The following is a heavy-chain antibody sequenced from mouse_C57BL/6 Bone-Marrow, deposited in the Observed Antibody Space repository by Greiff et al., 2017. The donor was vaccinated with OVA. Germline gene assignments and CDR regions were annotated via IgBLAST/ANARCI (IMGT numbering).Heavy chain of an antibody. CDR2: IYPGSGST. D-gene: IGHD2-4*01. Sequence: QVQLQQSGAELVKPGASVTMSCKASGYTFTSYWITWVKQRPGQGLEWIGDIYPGSGSTNYNEKFKSKATLTVDPSSSPAYMQLSSLTSEDSAVYYGARGCYDYDAWFAYWGQGTLVTVSA. V-gene: IGHV1-55*01. J-gene: IGHJ3*01. CDR3: ARGCYDYDAWFAY. CDR1: GYTFTSYW.